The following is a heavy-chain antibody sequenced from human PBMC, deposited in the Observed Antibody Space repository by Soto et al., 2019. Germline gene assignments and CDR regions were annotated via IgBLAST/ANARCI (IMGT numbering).Heavy chain of an antibody. Sequence: SETLSLTCAVSGGSISSSNWWSWVRQPPGKGLEWIGEIYHSGSTNYNPSLKSRVTISVDTSKNQFSLKLSSVTAADTAVYYCARAARIKNDPWGQGTLVTVSS. CDR3: ARAARIKNDP. CDR1: GGSISSSNW. J-gene: IGHJ5*02. D-gene: IGHD2-15*01. V-gene: IGHV4-4*02. CDR2: IYHSGST.